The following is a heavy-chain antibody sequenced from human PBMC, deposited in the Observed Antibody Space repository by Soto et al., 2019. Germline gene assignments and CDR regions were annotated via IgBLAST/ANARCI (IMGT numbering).Heavy chain of an antibody. D-gene: IGHD6-13*01. CDR1: GFTFSSYS. CDR2: ISSSSSTI. J-gene: IGHJ6*02. Sequence: GGSLRLSCAASGFTFSSYSMNWVRQAPGKGLEWVSYISSSSSTIYYADSVKGRFTISRDNAKNSLYLQMNSLRDEDTDVYYWARDGSSWYAYGMDVWGQGTRVTVSS. CDR3: ARDGSSWYAYGMDV. V-gene: IGHV3-48*02.